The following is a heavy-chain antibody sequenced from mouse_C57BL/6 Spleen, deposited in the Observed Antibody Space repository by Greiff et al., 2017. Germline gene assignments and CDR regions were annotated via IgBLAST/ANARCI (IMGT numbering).Heavy chain of an antibody. CDR2: ISSGSSTI. CDR3: ARATGDYALGD. J-gene: IGHJ4*01. V-gene: IGHV5-17*01. Sequence: EVQVVESGGGFVKPGGSLKLSCAASGFTFSDYGMHWVRQAPEQGLEWVAYISSGSSTIYYADKVKGRFTISRDNAKNTLFLQMTSLRSEDTAMYYCARATGDYALGDWGQGITVTAAS. D-gene: IGHD1-1*01. CDR1: GFTFSDYG.